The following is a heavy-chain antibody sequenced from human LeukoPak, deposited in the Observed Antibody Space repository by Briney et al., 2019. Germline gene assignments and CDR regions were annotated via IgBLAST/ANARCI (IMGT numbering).Heavy chain of an antibody. CDR3: ARDGRRDASGSPHAY. CDR1: GYIFTDYY. D-gene: IGHD3-10*01. V-gene: IGHV1-2*02. J-gene: IGHJ4*02. CDR2: INSNSGST. Sequence: ASVKVSCKASGYIFTDYYLHWVRQAPGQGLEWMGWINSNSGSTNYALNFQGRVTMTRDPSTSTVYMELSGLKSDDTAVYYCARDGRRDASGSPHAYWGQGALVTVSS.